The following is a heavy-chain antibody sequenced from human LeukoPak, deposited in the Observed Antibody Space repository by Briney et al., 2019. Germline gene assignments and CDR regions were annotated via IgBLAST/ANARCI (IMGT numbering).Heavy chain of an antibody. D-gene: IGHD2-21*02. CDR3: ARVMMTVVTAHAFEI. J-gene: IGHJ3*02. Sequence: ASVKVSCRASGFMFTRYTISWLRQAPGQGLEWVGWISPYTGNTNYAQKVQGRVTMTTDASTNSAYMELRSLRSDDTAMYYCARVMMTVVTAHAFEIWGLGTMDTVSS. CDR1: GFMFTRYT. CDR2: ISPYTGNT. V-gene: IGHV1-18*01.